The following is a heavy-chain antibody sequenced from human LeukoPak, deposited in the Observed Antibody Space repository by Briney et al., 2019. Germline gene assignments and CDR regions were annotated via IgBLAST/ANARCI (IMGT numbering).Heavy chain of an antibody. CDR3: AKKVLTMIVVVIPDYFDY. CDR2: ISGRGGST. CDR1: GFTFSSYA. V-gene: IGHV3-23*01. J-gene: IGHJ4*02. D-gene: IGHD3-22*01. Sequence: PGGSLRLSCAASGFTFSSYAMSWVRQAPGKGLEWVSAISGRGGSTYYADSVKGRFTISRDNSKNTLYLQMNSLRAEDTAVYYCAKKVLTMIVVVIPDYFDYWGQGTLVTVSS.